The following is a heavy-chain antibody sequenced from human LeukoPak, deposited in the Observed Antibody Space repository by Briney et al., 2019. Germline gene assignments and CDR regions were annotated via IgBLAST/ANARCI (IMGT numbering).Heavy chain of an antibody. V-gene: IGHV1-8*02. Sequence: ASVKVSCKASGYTFTSYAMNWVRQAPGQGLEWMGWMNPNSGNTGYAQKFQGRVTMTRNTSISTAYMELSSLRSEDTAVYYCARSGSYVASDWFDPWGQGTLVTVSS. CDR3: ARSGSYVASDWFDP. CDR2: MNPNSGNT. J-gene: IGHJ5*02. CDR1: GYTFTSYA. D-gene: IGHD3-16*01.